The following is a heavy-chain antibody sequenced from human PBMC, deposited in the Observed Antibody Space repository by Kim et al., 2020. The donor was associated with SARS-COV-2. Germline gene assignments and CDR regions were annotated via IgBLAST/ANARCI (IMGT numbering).Heavy chain of an antibody. CDR3: ATSTSMVRGPISDYYYGMDV. CDR2: FDPEDGET. V-gene: IGHV1-24*01. Sequence: ASVKVSCKVSGYTLTELSMHWVRQAPGKGLEWMGGFDPEDGETIYAQKFQGRVTMTEDTSTDTAYMELSSLRSEDTAVYYCATSTSMVRGPISDYYYGMDVWGQGTTVTVSS. D-gene: IGHD3-10*01. CDR1: GYTLTELS. J-gene: IGHJ6*02.